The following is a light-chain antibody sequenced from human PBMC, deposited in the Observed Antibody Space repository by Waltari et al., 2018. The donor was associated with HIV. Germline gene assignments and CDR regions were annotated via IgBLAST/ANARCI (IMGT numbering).Light chain of an antibody. J-gene: IGLJ2*01. Sequence: QSALTQPASVSGSPGQSITISSTGPSSDVGGYNLVSWYQQHPGKAPKLMIYEVSKRPSGVSNRFSGSKSGNTASLTISGLQAEDEADYYCCAYAGSTTYVIFGGGTKLTVL. CDR2: EVS. V-gene: IGLV2-23*02. CDR1: SSDVGGYNL. CDR3: CAYAGSTTYVI.